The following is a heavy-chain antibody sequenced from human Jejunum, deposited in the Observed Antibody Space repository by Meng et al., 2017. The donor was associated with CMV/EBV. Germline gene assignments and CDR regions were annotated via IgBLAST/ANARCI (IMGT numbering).Heavy chain of an antibody. Sequence: GQVLESGGGLIQPGGSLRLSCVVSGFTVSSNCMNWVRQAPGKGLEWVSVIYSGGSTYYADSVKGRFTISRDNSKNMLYLQMNSLRAEDTAVYYCARRDEGYGPFDYWGQGTLVTVSS. CDR3: ARRDEGYGPFDY. D-gene: IGHD3-10*01. CDR1: GFTVSSNC. CDR2: IYSGGST. J-gene: IGHJ4*02. V-gene: IGHV3-53*01.